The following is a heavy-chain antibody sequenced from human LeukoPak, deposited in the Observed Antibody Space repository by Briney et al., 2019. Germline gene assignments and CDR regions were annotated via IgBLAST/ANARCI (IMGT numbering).Heavy chain of an antibody. V-gene: IGHV3-15*01. Sequence: GGSLRLSCGASGFTFSSYAMSWVRQAPGKGLEWVGRIKPKTDGETTEYAAPAKDRFSISRDDSKSMMYLQMNSLKTEDTAVYYCITPLPYSAQGGQGTLVTVSS. D-gene: IGHD2-21*01. CDR3: ITPLPYSAQ. J-gene: IGHJ4*02. CDR1: GFTFSSYA. CDR2: IKPKTDGETT.